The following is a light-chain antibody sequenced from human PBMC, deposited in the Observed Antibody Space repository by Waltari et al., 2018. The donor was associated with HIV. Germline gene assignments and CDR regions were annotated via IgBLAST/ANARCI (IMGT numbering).Light chain of an antibody. CDR3: QSADSSGTYV. CDR1: ALPKKY. CDR2: KDS. Sequence: SYELTQPPSVSVSPGQTARITCSGDALPKKYVYWYQQRPGQAPVLGMYKDSERPSGIPERFSGSSSGTTVTLTISGVQAEDEAAYYCQSADSSGTYVFGTGTKVTVL. J-gene: IGLJ1*01. V-gene: IGLV3-25*03.